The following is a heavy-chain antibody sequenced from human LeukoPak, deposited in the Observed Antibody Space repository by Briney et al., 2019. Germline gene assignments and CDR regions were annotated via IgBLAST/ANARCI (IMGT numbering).Heavy chain of an antibody. J-gene: IGHJ4*02. CDR1: GGSFSGYY. V-gene: IGHV4-34*01. CDR3: ASTAMAYGDYFDY. D-gene: IGHD5-18*01. CDR2: INHSGST. Sequence: SETLSLTCAVYGGSFSGYYWSWIRQSPGKGLEWIGEINHSGSTKYNPSLKSRVTISVDTSKNQLSLKLSSVTAADMAVYYCASTAMAYGDYFDYWGQGTLVTVSS.